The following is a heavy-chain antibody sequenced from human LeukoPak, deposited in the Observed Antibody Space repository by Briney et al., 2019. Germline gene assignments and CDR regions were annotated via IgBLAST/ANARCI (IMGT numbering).Heavy chain of an antibody. Sequence: GASVKVSCKASGYTFTSYGISWMRQAPGQGLEWMGWISAYNGNTNYAQKFQGRVTMTTDTSTSTAYMELRSLRSDDTAVYYCARDRGLAYDYYFYYMDVWGKGTTVTVSS. D-gene: IGHD3-22*01. J-gene: IGHJ6*03. CDR3: ARDRGLAYDYYFYYMDV. V-gene: IGHV1-18*01. CDR1: GYTFTSYG. CDR2: ISAYNGNT.